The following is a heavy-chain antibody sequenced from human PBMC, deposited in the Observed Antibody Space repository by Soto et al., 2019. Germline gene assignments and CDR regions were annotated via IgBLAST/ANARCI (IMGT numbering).Heavy chain of an antibody. CDR3: ARAQSSGNYYSDY. D-gene: IGHD1-26*01. J-gene: IGHJ4*02. CDR2: IWYDGTNK. V-gene: IGHV3-33*01. CDR1: GFTFSSYA. Sequence: GGSLRLSCAASGFTFSSYAMHWVRQAPGKGLEWVAVIWYDGTNKYYVDSVKGRFTISRDNSKNTLYLQMSSLRAEDTAVYYCARAQSSGNYYSDYWGQGTLVTVSS.